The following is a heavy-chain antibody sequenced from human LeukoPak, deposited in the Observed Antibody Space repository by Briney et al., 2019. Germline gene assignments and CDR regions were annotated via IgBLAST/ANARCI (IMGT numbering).Heavy chain of an antibody. CDR3: ARGPTVTTFYYYYGMDV. Sequence: PGGSLRLSCAASGFTFSSYGMHWVRQAPGKGLEWVAVIWYDGSNKYYADSMKGRFTISRDNSKNTLYLQMNSLRAEDTAVYYCARGPTVTTFYYYYGMDVWGKGTTVTVSS. J-gene: IGHJ6*04. V-gene: IGHV3-33*01. CDR2: IWYDGSNK. D-gene: IGHD4-17*01. CDR1: GFTFSSYG.